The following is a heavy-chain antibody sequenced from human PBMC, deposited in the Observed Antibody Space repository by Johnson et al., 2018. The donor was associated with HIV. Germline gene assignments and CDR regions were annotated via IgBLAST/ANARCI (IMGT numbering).Heavy chain of an antibody. V-gene: IGHV3-30*18. Sequence: QVHLVESGGGVVQPGRSLRLSCAASGFTFSSYGMHWVRQAPGKGLEWVAMISYDGSNKYYADSVKGRFTISRDNSKNTLYLQMNSLRPEDTAVYSCAKQYFGSGGSVHAFDIWGQGTMVTVSS. J-gene: IGHJ3*02. D-gene: IGHD3-10*01. CDR3: AKQYFGSGGSVHAFDI. CDR2: ISYDGSNK. CDR1: GFTFSSYG.